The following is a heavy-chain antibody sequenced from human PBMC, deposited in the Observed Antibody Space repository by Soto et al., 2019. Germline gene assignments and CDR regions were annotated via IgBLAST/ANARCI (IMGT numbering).Heavy chain of an antibody. CDR3: ARDRYSSGWDAFDI. V-gene: IGHV3-33*01. CDR1: GFTFSSYG. Sequence: QVQLVESGGGVVQPGRSLRLSCAASGFTFSSYGMHWVRQAPGKGLEWVAVIWYVGSNKYYADSVKGRFTISRDNSKNTLYLQMNSLRAEDTAVYYCARDRYSSGWDAFDIWGQGTMVTVSS. D-gene: IGHD6-19*01. J-gene: IGHJ3*02. CDR2: IWYVGSNK.